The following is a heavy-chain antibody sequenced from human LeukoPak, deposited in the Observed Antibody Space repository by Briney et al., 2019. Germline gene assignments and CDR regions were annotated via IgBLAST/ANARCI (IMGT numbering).Heavy chain of an antibody. Sequence: GGSLRLSCAASGLTFSSHWMHWVRQAPGKGLVWVSRINSDGSSTSYADSVKGRFTISRDNAKNTLYLQMNSLRAEDTAVYYCARVRQWLVKHWYFDLWGRGTLATVSS. V-gene: IGHV3-74*01. CDR1: GLTFSSHW. CDR2: INSDGSST. J-gene: IGHJ2*01. D-gene: IGHD6-19*01. CDR3: ARVRQWLVKHWYFDL.